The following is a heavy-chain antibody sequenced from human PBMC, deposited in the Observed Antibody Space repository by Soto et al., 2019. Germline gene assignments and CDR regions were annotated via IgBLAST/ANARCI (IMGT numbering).Heavy chain of an antibody. Sequence: SVEVSCKASGGTFSSYAISWVRQAPGQGLEWMGGIIPIFGTANYAQKFQGRVTITADESTSTAYMELSSLRSEDTAVYYCASPVHIAGKPPAAHYGMGGSRQVHTV. CDR2: IIPIFGTA. J-gene: IGHJ6*01. V-gene: IGHV1-69*13. CDR3: ASPVHIAGKPPAAHYGMGG. CDR1: GGTFSSYA. D-gene: IGHD6-13*01.